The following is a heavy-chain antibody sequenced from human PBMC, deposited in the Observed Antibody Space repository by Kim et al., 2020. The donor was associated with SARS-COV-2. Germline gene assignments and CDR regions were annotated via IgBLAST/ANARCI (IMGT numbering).Heavy chain of an antibody. CDR2: IFYSGTT. Sequence: SETLSLTCTVSGGSVSSGGYYWSWIRQHPGKGLQWLGNIFYSGTTYYNPSLERRMTITIDTSKDHFSLKLSSVTAADTAVYYCARRQTGSFNWYFDIWGR. D-gene: IGHD3-10*01. CDR3: ARRQTGSFNWYFDI. J-gene: IGHJ2*01. V-gene: IGHV4-31*03. CDR1: GGSVSSGGYY.